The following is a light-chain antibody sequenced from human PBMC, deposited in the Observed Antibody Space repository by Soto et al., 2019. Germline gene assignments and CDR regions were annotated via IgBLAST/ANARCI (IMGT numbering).Light chain of an antibody. J-gene: IGLJ2*01. CDR1: SSDIGAYDF. CDR2: EVS. CDR3: FSHTTSSTLI. Sequence: QSALTQPASVSGSPGQSVTISCAGTSSDIGAYDFVSWYQLYPGKAPKLLLYEVSNRPSGVSNRFSGTKSGNTASLTISGLQAEDEGDYYCFSHTTSSTLIFGGGTKLTVL. V-gene: IGLV2-14*01.